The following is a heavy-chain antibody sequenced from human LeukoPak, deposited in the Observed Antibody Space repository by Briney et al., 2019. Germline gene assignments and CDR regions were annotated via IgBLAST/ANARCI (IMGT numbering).Heavy chain of an antibody. D-gene: IGHD2-2*01. CDR3: ASGELGYCSSTSCPVVAFDI. J-gene: IGHJ3*02. CDR2: IYTSGST. Sequence: SETLSLTCTVSGDSMTYYYWSWIRQPAGKGLEWIGRIYTSGSTNYNPSLKSRVTMSVDTSKNQFSLKLSSVTAADTAVYYCASGELGYCSSTSCPVVAFDIWGQGTMVTVSS. CDR1: GDSMTYYY. V-gene: IGHV4-4*07.